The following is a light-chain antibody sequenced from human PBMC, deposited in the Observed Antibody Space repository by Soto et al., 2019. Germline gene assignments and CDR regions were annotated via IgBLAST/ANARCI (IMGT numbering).Light chain of an antibody. CDR3: SSYAASNTLA. CDR1: SSDVGGYNY. J-gene: IGLJ3*02. V-gene: IGLV2-8*01. CDR2: EVS. Sequence: QSVLTQPPSASGSPGQSVTISCTGTSSDVGGYNYVSWYQQYPGKAPKVLIYEVSKRPSGVPDRFSGSKSGNTASLTVSGLQAEDEADYYCSSYAASNTLAFGGGTKVTVL.